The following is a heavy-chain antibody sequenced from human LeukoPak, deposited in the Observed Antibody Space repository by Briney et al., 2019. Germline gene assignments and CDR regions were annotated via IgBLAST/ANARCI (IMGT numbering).Heavy chain of an antibody. CDR3: ARDTLQSITIFGVVRYFDY. Sequence: SETLSLTCAVYGGSFSGYYWSWIRQPPGKGLEWIGEINHSGSTNYNPSLKSRVTISVDTSKNQFSLKLSSVTAADTAVYYCARDTLQSITIFGVVRYFDYWGQGTLVTVSS. CDR2: INHSGST. J-gene: IGHJ4*02. CDR1: GGSFSGYY. D-gene: IGHD3-3*01. V-gene: IGHV4-34*01.